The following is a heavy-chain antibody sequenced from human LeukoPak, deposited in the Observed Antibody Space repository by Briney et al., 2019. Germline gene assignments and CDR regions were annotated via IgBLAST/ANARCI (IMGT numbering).Heavy chain of an antibody. CDR2: IIPLFGTT. J-gene: IGHJ4*02. CDR3: ATDRGITMVRGVNSGGY. D-gene: IGHD3-10*01. V-gene: IGHV1-69*13. Sequence: SVTLSCRASGGTFSSYAISWVRQAPGQGLEWMGGIIPLFGTTNYAQTFQGRVTITADESTSTAYMELSSQRSEDTAVYYCATDRGITMVRGVNSGGYWGQGTLVTVSS. CDR1: GGTFSSYA.